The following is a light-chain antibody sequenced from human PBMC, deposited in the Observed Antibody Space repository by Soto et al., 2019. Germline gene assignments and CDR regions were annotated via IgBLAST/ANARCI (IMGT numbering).Light chain of an antibody. J-gene: IGLJ2*01. V-gene: IGLV1-47*01. CDR3: AAWDDSLSGVV. CDR2: RNN. Sequence: VVTPPPPASGTPGQRVTLSCSGSSSNIGSNYAYWYQQLPGTAPKLLIYRNNQRPSGVPDRFSGSKSGTSASLAISGLRSEDEADYYCAAWDDSLSGVVFGGGTQLTVL. CDR1: SSNIGSNY.